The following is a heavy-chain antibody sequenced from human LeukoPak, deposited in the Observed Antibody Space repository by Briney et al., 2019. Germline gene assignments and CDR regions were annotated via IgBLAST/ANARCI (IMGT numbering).Heavy chain of an antibody. D-gene: IGHD4-23*01. Sequence: SGGSLRLSCAASGFIVSRSYMGWVRQAPGKGLEWVSVLYSNGNIHYTDSVKGRFTISRDNSKNTLYLQMNNLRAEDTAIYYCARYSGDYSANLYYFDYWGQGTLVTVSS. CDR2: LYSNGNI. V-gene: IGHV3-53*01. J-gene: IGHJ4*02. CDR3: ARYSGDYSANLYYFDY. CDR1: GFIVSRSY.